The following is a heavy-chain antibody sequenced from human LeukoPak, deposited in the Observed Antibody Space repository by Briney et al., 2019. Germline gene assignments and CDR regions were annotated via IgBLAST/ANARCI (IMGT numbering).Heavy chain of an antibody. CDR2: IWYDGSKK. J-gene: IGHJ4*02. CDR1: GFTVSSNY. D-gene: IGHD6-13*01. V-gene: IGHV3-33*08. Sequence: GGTLRLSCAASGFTVSSNYMSWVRQAPGKGLEWVAVIWYDGSKKYYADSVKGRFTISRDDSKNTLYLQMNSLRAEDTAIYYCARDPGTLATYFDYWGPGTLVTVSS. CDR3: ARDPGTLATYFDY.